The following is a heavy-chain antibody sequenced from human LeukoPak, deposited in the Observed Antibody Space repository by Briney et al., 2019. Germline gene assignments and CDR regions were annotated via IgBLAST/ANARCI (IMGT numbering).Heavy chain of an antibody. J-gene: IGHJ3*02. V-gene: IGHV4-34*01. CDR1: GGSFSGYY. CDR2: INHSGNT. D-gene: IGHD3-10*01. Sequence: PSETLSLTCAVYGGSFSGYYWNWIRQPPGKGLEWIGEINHSGNTNYNPSLKSRVTISVDTSKNQFSLKLSSVTAADTAVYYCARQSMVRGEWSAFDIWGQGTMVTVSS. CDR3: ARQSMVRGEWSAFDI.